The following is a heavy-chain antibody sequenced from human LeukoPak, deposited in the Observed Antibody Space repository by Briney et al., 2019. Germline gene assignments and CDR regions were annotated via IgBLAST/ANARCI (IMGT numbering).Heavy chain of an antibody. CDR3: TRHNTQMATVCN. J-gene: IGHJ4*02. CDR2: IRSKANSYAT. CDR1: GFTFSGSA. D-gene: IGHD5-24*01. V-gene: IGHV3-73*01. Sequence: GGSLRLSCAASGFTFSGSAMHWVRQASGKGLEWVGRIRSKANSYATAYAASVKGRFTISRDDSKNTAYLQMNSLKTEDTAVYYCTRHNTQMATVCNWGQGTLVTVSS.